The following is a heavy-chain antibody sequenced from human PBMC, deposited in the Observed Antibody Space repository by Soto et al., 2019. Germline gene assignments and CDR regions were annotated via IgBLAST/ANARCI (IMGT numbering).Heavy chain of an antibody. D-gene: IGHD1-26*01. CDR1: GFSFSSYG. V-gene: IGHV3-30*18. CDR3: AKDRAAHSRGMDV. J-gene: IGHJ6*02. Sequence: QLVESGGGVVQPGRSLRLSCAVSGFSFSSYGMHWVRQAPGEGLEWVALMSYDGSHKFYADSVKGRFTMSKDNSKNTLYLQMNSLTAEDTAVYYCAKDRAAHSRGMDVWGQGTTVTVSS. CDR2: MSYDGSHK.